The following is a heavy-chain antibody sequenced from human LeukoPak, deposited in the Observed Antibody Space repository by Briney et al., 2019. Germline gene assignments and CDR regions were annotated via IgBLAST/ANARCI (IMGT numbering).Heavy chain of an antibody. Sequence: PSETLSLTCAVYGGSFSGYYWSWIRQPPGKGLEWIGEINHSGSTNYNPSLKSRVTIPVDTSKNQFSLKLSSVTAADTAVYYCARGHGGYCSCTSCQHYYYYYYMDVWGKGTTVTVSS. CDR3: ARGHGGYCSCTSCQHYYYYYYMDV. CDR2: INHSGST. V-gene: IGHV4-34*01. D-gene: IGHD2-2*01. J-gene: IGHJ6*03. CDR1: GGSFSGYY.